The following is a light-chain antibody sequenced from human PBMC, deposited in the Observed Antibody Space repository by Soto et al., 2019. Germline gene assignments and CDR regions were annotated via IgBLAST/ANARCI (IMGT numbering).Light chain of an antibody. J-gene: IGKJ4*01. V-gene: IGKV3-15*01. CDR3: QQYNNWFLT. CDR2: GAS. Sequence: EIVMTQSPATLSVSPGERATPSCRASQSVSSNLAWYQQKPGQAPRLLIYGASTRATGIPARFSGSGSGTEFTLTISSLQSEDFAVYYCQQYNNWFLTFGGGTKVEIK. CDR1: QSVSSN.